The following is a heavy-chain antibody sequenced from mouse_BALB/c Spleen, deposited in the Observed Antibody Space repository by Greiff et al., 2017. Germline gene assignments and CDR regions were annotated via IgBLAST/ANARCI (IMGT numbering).Heavy chain of an antibody. CDR3: ASGGDWFAY. Sequence: QVQLQQSGPELVKPGASVKISCKASGYAFSSSWMNWVKQRPRQGLEWIGRIYPGDGDTNYNGKFKGKATLTADKSSSTAYMQLSSLTSVDSAVYFCASGGDWFAYWGQGTLVTVSA. V-gene: IGHV1-82*01. CDR1: GYAFSSSW. J-gene: IGHJ3*01. CDR2: IYPGDGDT.